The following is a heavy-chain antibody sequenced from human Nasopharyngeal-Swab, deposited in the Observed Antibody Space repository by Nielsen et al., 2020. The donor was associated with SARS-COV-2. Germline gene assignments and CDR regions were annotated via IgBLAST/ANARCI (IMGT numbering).Heavy chain of an antibody. CDR3: VRDAPAHYGAFY. V-gene: IGHV3-30*03. CDR1: GFTFSSFG. D-gene: IGHD4-17*01. J-gene: IGHJ4*02. Sequence: GESLKISCAASGFTFSSFGMHWVRQAPDKVLEWVAFIAHDASNEYYGDSVKGRFSISRDSSKNTLYLQMDSLRGEDTAVYYCVRDAPAHYGAFYWGRGTLVTVSS. CDR2: IAHDASNE.